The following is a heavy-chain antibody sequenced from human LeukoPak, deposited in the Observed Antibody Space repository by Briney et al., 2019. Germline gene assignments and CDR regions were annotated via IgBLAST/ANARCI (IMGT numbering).Heavy chain of an antibody. J-gene: IGHJ6*02. D-gene: IGHD2-15*01. V-gene: IGHV3-30*18. CDR1: GFTFSSYG. CDR2: ISYDGSNK. Sequence: GSLRLSCAASGFTFSSYGMHWVRQAPGKGLEWVAVISYDGSNKYYADSVKGRFTISRDNSKNTLYLQMNSLRAEDTAVYYCAKDFPPRDVVVVAAEYYYGMDVWGQGTTVTVSS. CDR3: AKDFPPRDVVVVAAEYYYGMDV.